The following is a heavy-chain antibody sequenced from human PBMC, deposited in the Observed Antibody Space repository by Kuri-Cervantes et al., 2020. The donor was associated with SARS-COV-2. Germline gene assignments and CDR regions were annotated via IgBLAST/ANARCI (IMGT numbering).Heavy chain of an antibody. J-gene: IGHJ4*02. CDR1: GFTFSTYA. CDR3: ARDHTWD. D-gene: IGHD2/OR15-2a*01. CDR2: ISGSGGRT. V-gene: IGHV3-23*01. Sequence: GESLKISCAASGFTFSTYAMSWVRQAPGKGLEWVSSISGSGGRTYYADSVKGRFTISRDNSRDTLYLQMNSLRSEDTAVYYCARDHTWDWGPGTLVTVSS.